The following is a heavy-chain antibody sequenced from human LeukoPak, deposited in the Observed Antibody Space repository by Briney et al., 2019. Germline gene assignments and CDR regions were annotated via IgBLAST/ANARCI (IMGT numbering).Heavy chain of an antibody. CDR1: GYTFTSYC. J-gene: IGHJ4*02. D-gene: IGHD6-19*01. CDR3: ARAPSLESSGWYVSDY. CDR2: INPSGGST. Sequence: EASVKVSCKASGYTFTSYCMHWVRQAPGQGLEWMGIINPSGGSTSYAQKFQGRVTMTRDTSTSTVYMELSSLRSEDTAVYYCARAPSLESSGWYVSDYWGQGTLVTVSS. V-gene: IGHV1-46*01.